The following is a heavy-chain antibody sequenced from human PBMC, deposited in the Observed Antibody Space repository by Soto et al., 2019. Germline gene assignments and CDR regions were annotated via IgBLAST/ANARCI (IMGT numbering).Heavy chain of an antibody. Sequence: SETLSLTCAVYGGSFSGYYWSWIRKPPGKGLEWIGEINHSGSTNYNPSLKGRVTISVDTSKNQFSLKLSSVTAADTAVYYCARAYCGGVCFDAFDIWGQGTMVTVS. V-gene: IGHV4-34*01. CDR1: GGSFSGYY. CDR2: INHSGST. J-gene: IGHJ3*02. D-gene: IGHD2-21*02. CDR3: ARAYCGGVCFDAFDI.